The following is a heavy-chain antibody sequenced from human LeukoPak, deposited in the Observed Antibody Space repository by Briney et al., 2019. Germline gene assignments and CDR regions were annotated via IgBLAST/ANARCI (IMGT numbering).Heavy chain of an antibody. D-gene: IGHD2-21*01. Sequence: SETLSLTCTVSGGSISSYYWSWLRQPPGKGLEWIGHINYSGNTNYNPSLKSRVTISVDTSKNQFSLKLSSVTAADTAVYYCARGSCGECPPGYWGQGTLVTVSS. CDR2: INYSGNT. V-gene: IGHV4-59*01. CDR1: GGSISSYY. CDR3: ARGSCGECPPGY. J-gene: IGHJ4*02.